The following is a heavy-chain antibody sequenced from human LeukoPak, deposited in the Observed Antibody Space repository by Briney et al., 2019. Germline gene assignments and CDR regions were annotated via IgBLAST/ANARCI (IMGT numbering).Heavy chain of an antibody. CDR3: ARDLEYYYGSGSIGG. D-gene: IGHD3-10*01. CDR1: GYTFTSYG. J-gene: IGHJ4*02. CDR2: ISAYNGNT. V-gene: IGHV1-18*01. Sequence: ASVKVSCKASGYTFTSYGISWVRQAPGQGLEWMGWISAYNGNTNYAQKLQGRVTMTTDTSTSTAYMELRSLRSDGTAVYYCARDLEYYYGSGSIGGWGQGTLVTVSS.